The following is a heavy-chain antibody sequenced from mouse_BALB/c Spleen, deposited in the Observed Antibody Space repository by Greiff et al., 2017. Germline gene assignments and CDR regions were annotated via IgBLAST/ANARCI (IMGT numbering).Heavy chain of an antibody. V-gene: IGHV1-7*01. CDR2: INPSTGYT. Sequence: VQLQQSGAELAKPGASVKMSCKASGYTFTSYWMHWVKQRPGQGLEWIGYINPSTGYTEYNQKFKDKATLTVDKSSSTAYMQLSSPTSEDSAVYYCTRQLGLFDYWGQGTTLTVSS. CDR1: GYTFTSYW. CDR3: TRQLGLFDY. J-gene: IGHJ2*01. D-gene: IGHD3-1*01.